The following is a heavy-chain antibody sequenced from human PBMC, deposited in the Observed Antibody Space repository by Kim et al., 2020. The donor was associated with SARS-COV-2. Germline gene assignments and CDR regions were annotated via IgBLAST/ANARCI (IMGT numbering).Heavy chain of an antibody. V-gene: IGHV1-24*01. J-gene: IGHJ6*02. CDR2: FDPEDGET. Sequence: ASVKVSCKVSGYTLTELSMHWVRQAPGKGLEWMGGFDPEDGETIYAQKFQGRVTMTEDTSTDTAYMELSSLRSEDTAVYYCATAPPYSGSYSYGMDVWGQGTTVTVSS. CDR1: GYTLTELS. CDR3: ATAPPYSGSYSYGMDV. D-gene: IGHD1-26*01.